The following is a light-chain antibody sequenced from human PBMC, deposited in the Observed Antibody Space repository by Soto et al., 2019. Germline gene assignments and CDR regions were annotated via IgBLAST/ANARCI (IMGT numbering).Light chain of an antibody. V-gene: IGLV2-23*01. CDR1: SRNVGSYNL. CDR2: EGT. CDR3: RSYASSGTYVV. Sequence: QSALTQPASVSGSPGQWLTISCTGTSRNVGSYNLVSWYQQHPGKAPKLMIYEGTKRPSGVSNRFSGSRSGNTASLTISGLQAEDEADYYCRSYASSGTYVVVGGGTKLTVL. J-gene: IGLJ2*01.